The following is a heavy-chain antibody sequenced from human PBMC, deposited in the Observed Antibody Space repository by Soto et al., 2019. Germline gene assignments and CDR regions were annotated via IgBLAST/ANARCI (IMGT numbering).Heavy chain of an antibody. CDR2: ISAYNGNT. D-gene: IGHD6-13*01. J-gene: IGHJ4*02. Sequence: GALVKVSWKASGYTMTSYGISWVRQAPGQGLEWMGWISAYNGNTNYAQKLQGRVTMTTDTSTSTAYMELRSLRSDDTAVYYCARGAIAAAGPYYFDYWGQGTLVTVSS. V-gene: IGHV1-18*01. CDR3: ARGAIAAAGPYYFDY. CDR1: GYTMTSYG.